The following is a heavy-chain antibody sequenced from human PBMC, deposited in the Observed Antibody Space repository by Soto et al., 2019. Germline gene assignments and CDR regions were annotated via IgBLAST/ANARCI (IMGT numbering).Heavy chain of an antibody. CDR1: GFIFNSYH. CDR2: INKDGSEK. J-gene: IGHJ6*03. Sequence: GGSLSLSCVASGFIFNSYHMTWVRQAPGKGLEWVANINKDGSEKYSVDSVMGRFTISRDNAKNSLYLQMNSLRAEDTAVYYCVREGFFYMDVWGKGITVTVSS. CDR3: VREGFFYMDV. V-gene: IGHV3-7*01.